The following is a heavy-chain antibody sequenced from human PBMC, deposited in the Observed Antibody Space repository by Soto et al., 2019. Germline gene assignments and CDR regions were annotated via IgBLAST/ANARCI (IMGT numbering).Heavy chain of an antibody. CDR2: INSAGSST. D-gene: IGHD3-16*01. V-gene: IGHV3-74*01. J-gene: IGHJ4*02. Sequence: EVQLVESGGDLVQPGGSLRLSCAASGFTFSSYWMHWVRQAPGKGLVWVSRINSAGSSTIYANSEKGRFTISRDNAKNTLYLQMNSLRAEDTAVYYCARDGLARDRIDYWGQGTLVTVSS. CDR1: GFTFSSYW. CDR3: ARDGLARDRIDY.